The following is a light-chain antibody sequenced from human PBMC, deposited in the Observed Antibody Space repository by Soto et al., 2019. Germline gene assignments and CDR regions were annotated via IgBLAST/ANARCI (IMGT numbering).Light chain of an antibody. J-gene: IGLJ1*01. CDR3: SSLGGNNPYV. Sequence: QSALTQPPSASGSPGQSVAISCTGSTSDIGGYNFVSWYQQHPGKAPKLLIYEVNKRPPGVPDRFSGSRSGNTASLTVSGLQADDVADYYCSSLGGNNPYVFGNGTKVTVL. CDR1: TSDIGGYNF. V-gene: IGLV2-8*01. CDR2: EVN.